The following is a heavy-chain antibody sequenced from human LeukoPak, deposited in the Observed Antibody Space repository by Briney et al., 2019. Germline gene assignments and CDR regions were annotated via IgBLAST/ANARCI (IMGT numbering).Heavy chain of an antibody. D-gene: IGHD3-22*01. CDR1: GFTVSSNY. CDR3: ARVSGHPDYYDSSGYVGY. V-gene: IGHV3-53*01. Sequence: PGGSLRLSCAASGFTVSSNYTSWVRQAPGKGLEWVSVIYSGGSTYYADSVKGRFTISRDNSKNTLYLQMNSLRAEDTAVYYCARVSGHPDYYDSSGYVGYWGQGTLVTVSS. J-gene: IGHJ4*02. CDR2: IYSGGST.